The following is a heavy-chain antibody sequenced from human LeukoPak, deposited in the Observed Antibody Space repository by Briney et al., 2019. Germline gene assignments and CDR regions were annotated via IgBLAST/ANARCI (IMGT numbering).Heavy chain of an antibody. V-gene: IGHV4-59*11. CDR3: ARSGFSYDDAFDI. CDR2: IYYSGSI. CDR1: GGSISSHY. D-gene: IGHD5-18*01. J-gene: IGHJ3*02. Sequence: PSETLSLTCSVSGGSISSHYWSWVRQPPGKGLEWIGYIYYSGSINYNPSLKSRVTISVDTSKNQFSLKLSSVTAADTAVYYWARSGFSYDDAFDIWGQGTMVTVSS.